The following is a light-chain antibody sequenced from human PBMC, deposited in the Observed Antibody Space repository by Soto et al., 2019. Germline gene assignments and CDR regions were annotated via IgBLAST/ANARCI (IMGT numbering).Light chain of an antibody. J-gene: IGKJ1*01. CDR2: AAS. CDR3: QQYYSYHRT. Sequence: DIQMTQSPSTLSGSVGDRVTITCRASQSISSWLAWYQQKPGKAPKLLIYAASTLQSGVPSRFSGSGSGTDFTLTISCLQYEDFATYYCQQYYSYHRTFGQGTKV. V-gene: IGKV1-5*01. CDR1: QSISSW.